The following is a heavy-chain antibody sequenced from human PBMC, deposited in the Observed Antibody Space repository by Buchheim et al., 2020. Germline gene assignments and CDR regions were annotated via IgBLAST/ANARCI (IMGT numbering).Heavy chain of an antibody. CDR3: AKDRFGGILYSSYLFDY. Sequence: EVQLLESGGGLVQPGGSLRLSCAASGFTFSSYAMSWVRQAPGKGLEWVSAISGSGGSTYYADSVKGRFTISRDNSKNTLYLQMNSLRAEETAAYYCAKDRFGGILYSSYLFDYWGQGTL. CDR1: GFTFSSYA. CDR2: ISGSGGST. V-gene: IGHV3-23*01. J-gene: IGHJ4*02. D-gene: IGHD6-19*01.